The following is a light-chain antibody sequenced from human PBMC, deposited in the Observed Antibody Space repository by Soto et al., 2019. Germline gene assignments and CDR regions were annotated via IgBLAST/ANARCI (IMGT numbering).Light chain of an antibody. CDR2: GAS. CDR3: QQYNNWPPVT. V-gene: IGKV3-15*01. J-gene: IGKJ5*01. Sequence: IVMTQSPATLSVSPGDRATLSCRASQSVNSNLAWYQQRPGQAPRLLIYGASTRATGIPGRFSGSGSGTEFTLTISNLQSEDFVVYYCQQYNNWPPVTFGQGTQLEVK. CDR1: QSVNSN.